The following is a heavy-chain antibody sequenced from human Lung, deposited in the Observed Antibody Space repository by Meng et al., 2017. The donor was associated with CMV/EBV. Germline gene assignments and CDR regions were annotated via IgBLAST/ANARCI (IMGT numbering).Heavy chain of an antibody. J-gene: IGHJ6*02. CDR1: GFTFSSYG. CDR3: AKWIGGSNYYDMDV. CDR2: IWYDGSNN. D-gene: IGHD2-15*01. Sequence: GGSLRLXCAASGFTFSSYGMHWVRQAPGKGLEWVTVIWYDGSNNYYADSVKGRFTISRDNSKNTLYLQMNSLRAEDTAVYYCAKWIGGSNYYDMDVWGQGTTVTVSS. V-gene: IGHV3-33*06.